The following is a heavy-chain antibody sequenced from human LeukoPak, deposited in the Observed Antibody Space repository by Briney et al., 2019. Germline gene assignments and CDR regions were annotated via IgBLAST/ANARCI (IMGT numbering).Heavy chain of an antibody. D-gene: IGHD2-15*01. Sequence: KLQGRVTMTTDTSTSTAYMELRSLRSGDTAVYYCARSYCSGGSCYSEFDYWGQGTLVTVSS. V-gene: IGHV1-18*01. J-gene: IGHJ4*02. CDR3: ARSYCSGGSCYSEFDY.